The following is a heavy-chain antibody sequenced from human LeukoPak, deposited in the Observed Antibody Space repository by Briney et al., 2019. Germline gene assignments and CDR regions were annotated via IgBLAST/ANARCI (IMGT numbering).Heavy chain of an antibody. CDR3: ARGNMYYYDSSGSYRFDY. V-gene: IGHV1-69*05. CDR1: GGTFSSYA. J-gene: IGHJ4*02. Sequence: SVKVSCKASGGTFSSYAISWVRQAPGQGLERMGGIIPIFGTANYAQKFQGRVTITTDESTSTAYMELSRLRSEDTAAYYCARGNMYYYDSSGSYRFDYWGQGTLVTVSS. D-gene: IGHD3-22*01. CDR2: IIPIFGTA.